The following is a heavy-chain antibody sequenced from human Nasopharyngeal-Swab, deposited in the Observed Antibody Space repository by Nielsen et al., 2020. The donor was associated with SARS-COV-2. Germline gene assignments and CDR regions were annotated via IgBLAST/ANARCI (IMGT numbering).Heavy chain of an antibody. CDR2: ISAYNGNT. CDR1: GYTFTSYG. Sequence: ASVKVSCKASGYTFTSYGISWVRQAPGQGLEWMGWISAYNGNTNYAQKLQGRVTMTTDTSTSTAYMELKSLRSDDTAVYYCARQYTVVVPALYYYGMDVWGQGTTVTVSS. CDR3: ARQYTVVVPALYYYGMDV. V-gene: IGHV1-18*01. D-gene: IGHD2-2*01. J-gene: IGHJ6*02.